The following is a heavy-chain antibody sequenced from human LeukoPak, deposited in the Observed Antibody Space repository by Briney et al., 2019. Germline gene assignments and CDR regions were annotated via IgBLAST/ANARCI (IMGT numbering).Heavy chain of an antibody. CDR3: ARDPWFGE. D-gene: IGHD3-10*01. CDR2: IKPDGSDK. CDR1: GFTFSNYW. Sequence: PGGSLRLSCAASGFTFSNYWMSWVRQAPGKGLEWVANIKPDGSDKYYVDSVKGRFTISRDNAKNSLYLQMNNLRVEDTAVYYCARDPWFGERGQGTLVTVSS. V-gene: IGHV3-7*01. J-gene: IGHJ4*02.